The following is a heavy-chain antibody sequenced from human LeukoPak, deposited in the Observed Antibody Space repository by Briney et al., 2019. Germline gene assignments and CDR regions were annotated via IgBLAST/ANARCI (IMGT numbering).Heavy chain of an antibody. Sequence: ASVKVSCKASGYTFTSYDINWVRQATGQGLEWMGGMNPNSGNTGYAQKFQGRVTMTRNTSISTAYMELSSLRSEDTAVYYCARQKVVVVPAAYYYYYYGMDVWGQGTTVTVSS. V-gene: IGHV1-8*01. D-gene: IGHD2-2*01. CDR2: MNPNSGNT. J-gene: IGHJ6*02. CDR3: ARQKVVVVPAAYYYYYYGMDV. CDR1: GYTFTSYD.